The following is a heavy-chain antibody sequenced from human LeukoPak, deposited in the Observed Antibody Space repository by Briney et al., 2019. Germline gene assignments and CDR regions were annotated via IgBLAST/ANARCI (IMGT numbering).Heavy chain of an antibody. V-gene: IGHV6-1*01. CDR1: GDSVSSNSAV. J-gene: IGHJ4*02. CDR2: TYYRSRFHN. CDR3: GKGDYDFVY. D-gene: IGHD3-16*01. Sequence: SQTLSLTCAISGDSVSSNSAVWNWIRQSPSRGLEWVGRTYYRSRFHNDYTVSVKSRLTIKPHPYHNQFALQLNDLTPDDTSVYCWGKGDYDFVYWGQGTPVSVS.